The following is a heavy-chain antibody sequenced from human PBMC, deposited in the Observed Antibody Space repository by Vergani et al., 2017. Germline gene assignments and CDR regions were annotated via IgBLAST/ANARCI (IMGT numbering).Heavy chain of an antibody. J-gene: IGHJ4*02. CDR3: TRHVPCGDGTCLHFDH. CDR1: ESSFISNE. D-gene: IGHD2-21*01. CDR2: INPIDSKI. Sequence: EVMLVQSGAEVKKPGESLKISCKYSESSFISNEIAWVRQMSGKGLQCMWNINPIDSKIAYRPSFQGQAIMSLDKSITTAYLQWRILKASDTAIYYCTRHVPCGDGTCLHFDHWGQGTQVTVSS. V-gene: IGHV5-51*01.